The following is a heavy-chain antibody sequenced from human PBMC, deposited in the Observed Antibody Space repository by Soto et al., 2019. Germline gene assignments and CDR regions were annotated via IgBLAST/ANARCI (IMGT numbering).Heavy chain of an antibody. D-gene: IGHD6-13*01. CDR3: ARSGSSWRYYFDY. J-gene: IGHJ4*02. CDR1: GFTFSSYG. CDR2: IWYDGSNK. V-gene: IGHV3-33*01. Sequence: PGGSLRLSCAASGFTFSSYGMHWVRQAPGKGLEWVAVIWYDGSNKYYADSVKGRFTISRDNSKNTLYLQMNSLRAEDTAVYYCARSGSSWRYYFDYWGQGTLVTVSS.